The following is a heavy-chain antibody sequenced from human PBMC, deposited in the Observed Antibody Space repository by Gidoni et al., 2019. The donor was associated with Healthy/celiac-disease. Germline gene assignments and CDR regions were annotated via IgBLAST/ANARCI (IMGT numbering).Heavy chain of an antibody. CDR2: IKSKTYGGTT. CDR1: GFTLSNAW. D-gene: IGHD4-17*01. V-gene: IGHV3-15*01. Sequence: EVQLVESGGGLVKPGGSLRLACAASGFTLSNAWMSWVRQAPGKGRGWVGRIKSKTYGGTTDYAAPVKGRFTISRDDSKNTLYLQMNSLKTEDTAVYYCTTAPDTVATPGGGFDYWGQGTLVTVSS. CDR3: TTAPDTVATPGGGFDY. J-gene: IGHJ4*02.